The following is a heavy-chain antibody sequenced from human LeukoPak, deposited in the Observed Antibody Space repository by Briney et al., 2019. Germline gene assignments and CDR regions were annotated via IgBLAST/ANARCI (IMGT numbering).Heavy chain of an antibody. CDR3: ARDGGYSYGPLYYFDY. CDR1: GYTFTSYY. V-gene: IGHV1-46*01. CDR2: INPSGGST. J-gene: IGHJ4*02. D-gene: IGHD5-18*01. Sequence: ASVKVSCKASGYTFTSYYMHWVRQAPGQGLEWMGIINPSGGSTSYAQKFQGRVTMTRDTSTSTVCMELSSLRSEDTAVYYCARDGGYSYGPLYYFDYWGQGTLVTVSS.